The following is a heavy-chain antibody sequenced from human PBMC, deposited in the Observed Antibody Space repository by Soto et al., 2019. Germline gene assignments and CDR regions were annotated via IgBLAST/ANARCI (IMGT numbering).Heavy chain of an antibody. V-gene: IGHV4-31*03. J-gene: IGHJ4*02. D-gene: IGHD5-18*01. Sequence: QVQLQESGPGLVKPSQTLSLTCTVSGGSISSGGYYWSWIRQHPGKGLEWIGYIYYSGSTYYNPSLKSRVTISVDTSKHQFSLKLSSVTAADTAVYYCARGAADTPYFPNWGQGTLVTVSS. CDR2: IYYSGST. CDR3: ARGAADTPYFPN. CDR1: GGSISSGGYY.